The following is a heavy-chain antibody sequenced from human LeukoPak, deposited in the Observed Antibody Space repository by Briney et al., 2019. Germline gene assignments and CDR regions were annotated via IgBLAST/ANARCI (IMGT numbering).Heavy chain of an antibody. CDR3: ARDWGYCSSTSCYNSDFWPGY. CDR2: INPSGGST. Sequence: ASVKVSCKASGYTFTSYYMHWVRQAPGQGLEWMGIINPSGGSTSYAQKFQGRVTMTRDTSTSTVYMELSSLRSEDTAVYYCARDWGYCSSTSCYNSDFWPGYWGQGTLVTVSS. D-gene: IGHD2-2*02. V-gene: IGHV1-46*01. J-gene: IGHJ4*02. CDR1: GYTFTSYY.